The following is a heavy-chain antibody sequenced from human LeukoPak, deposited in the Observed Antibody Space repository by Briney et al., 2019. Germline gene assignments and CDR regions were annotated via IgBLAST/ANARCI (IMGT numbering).Heavy chain of an antibody. CDR1: GFSFSSYA. Sequence: GGSLRLSCAASGFSFSSYAMNWVRQAPGKGLEWVSSIDSSSSHIYYADSVRGRFTISRDNTKSSLYLQMNSLRAEDMAVYYCARGYCGGDCYGDWGQGTLVTVSS. D-gene: IGHD2-21*02. CDR2: IDSSSSHI. V-gene: IGHV3-21*01. CDR3: ARGYCGGDCYGD. J-gene: IGHJ1*01.